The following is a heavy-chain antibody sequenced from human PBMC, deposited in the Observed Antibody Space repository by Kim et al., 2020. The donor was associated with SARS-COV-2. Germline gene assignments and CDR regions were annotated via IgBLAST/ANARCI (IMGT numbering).Heavy chain of an antibody. CDR2: IKSKTDGGTT. CDR1: GFTFSNAW. V-gene: IGHV3-15*01. J-gene: IGHJ6*02. CDR3: TTNYYDLRGMDV. Sequence: GGSLRLSCAASGFTFSNAWMSWVRQAPGKGLEWVGRIKSKTDGGTTDYAAPVKGRFTISRDDSKNTLYLQMNSLKTEDTAVYYCTTNYYDLRGMDVWSQGTTVTVSS. D-gene: IGHD3-22*01.